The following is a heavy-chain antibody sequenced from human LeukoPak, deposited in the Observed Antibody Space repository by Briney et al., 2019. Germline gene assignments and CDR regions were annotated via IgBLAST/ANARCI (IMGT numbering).Heavy chain of an antibody. Sequence: SETLSLTCTVSGGSISGSSYYWGWIRQPPGKGLDWIGTIHYTVSTYYNPSLKSRVTLSADTYKNQFYLKVSSVTDADPAVYYCARGSVDCSSTSCNTIYYYSGMDVWGQGTTVTVSS. CDR2: IHYTVST. V-gene: IGHV4-39*01. J-gene: IGHJ6*02. CDR3: ARGSVDCSSTSCNTIYYYSGMDV. D-gene: IGHD2-2*01. CDR1: GGSISGSSYY.